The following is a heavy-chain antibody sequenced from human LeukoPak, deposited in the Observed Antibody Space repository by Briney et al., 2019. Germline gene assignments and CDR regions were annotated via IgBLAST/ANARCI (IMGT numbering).Heavy chain of an antibody. V-gene: IGHV1-2*02. J-gene: IGHJ4*02. CDR2: INPNSGGT. CDR3: ARVAQHRYYYDSSAFRYYFDY. CDR1: GYTFTGYY. Sequence: GASVKVSCKASGYTFTGYYMHWVRQASGQGFEWMGWINPNSGGTNYAQKFQGRVTMTRDTSISTAYMELRSLRSDDTAVYYCARVAQHRYYYDSSAFRYYFDYWGQGTLVTVSS. D-gene: IGHD3-22*01.